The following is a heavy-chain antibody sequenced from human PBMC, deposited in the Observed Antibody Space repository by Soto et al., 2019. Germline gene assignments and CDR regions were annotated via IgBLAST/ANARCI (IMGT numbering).Heavy chain of an antibody. CDR3: ARRLSGSSAFDF. Sequence: QVQLQESGPGLLKPSQTLSLTCSVSGGSISSGTYYWSWIHHRPGKGLQWIGYMYNSGTSSYSPSLKSRGVLSVDTSKNQFSLKLTSVTAADTATYFCARRLSGSSAFDFWGLGILVTVSS. CDR1: GGSISSGTYY. CDR2: MYNSGTS. J-gene: IGHJ4*01. D-gene: IGHD2-15*01. V-gene: IGHV4-31*03.